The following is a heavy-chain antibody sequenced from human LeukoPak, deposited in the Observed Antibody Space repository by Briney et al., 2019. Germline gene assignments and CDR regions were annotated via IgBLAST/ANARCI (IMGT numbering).Heavy chain of an antibody. J-gene: IGHJ2*01. V-gene: IGHV4-30-4*01. CDR3: ARVRVYGDYAWYFDL. CDR2: IYYSGST. D-gene: IGHD4-17*01. CDR1: GGSISSGDYY. Sequence: TSQTLSLTCTVSGGSISSGDYYWSWIRQPPGKGLEWIGYIYYSGSTYYNPSLKSRVTISVDTSKNQFSLKLSSVTAADTAVYYCARVRVYGDYAWYFDLWGRGTLVTVSS.